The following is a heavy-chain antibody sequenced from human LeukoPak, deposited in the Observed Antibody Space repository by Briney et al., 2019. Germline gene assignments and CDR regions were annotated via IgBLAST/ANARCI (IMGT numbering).Heavy chain of an antibody. Sequence: SETLSLTCTASGGSISSSSNYWGWIRQPPGKGLESIGSIYDSGSTYYIPSLKSGFSMSEDTSKNQFSLKLSSVTAADTALYYCAREGVGGSAYSLDYWGQGTLVTVSS. J-gene: IGHJ4*02. CDR3: AREGVGGSAYSLDY. CDR2: IYDSGST. V-gene: IGHV4-39*07. D-gene: IGHD3-22*01. CDR1: GGSISSSSNY.